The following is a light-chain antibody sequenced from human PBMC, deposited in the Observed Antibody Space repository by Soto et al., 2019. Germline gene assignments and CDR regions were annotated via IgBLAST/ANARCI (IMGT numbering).Light chain of an antibody. Sequence: QSALTQPASVSGSPGQSITISCTGTSSDVGGYNFVSWYQQHPGKVPKLMIFDVNSRPSGVSDRFSGSKSGNTASLTISVLQAEDEGDYTSSSPHVFGSGTKLTVL. CDR2: DVN. J-gene: IGLJ1*01. CDR1: SSDVGGYNF. V-gene: IGLV2-14*03. CDR3: SSPHV.